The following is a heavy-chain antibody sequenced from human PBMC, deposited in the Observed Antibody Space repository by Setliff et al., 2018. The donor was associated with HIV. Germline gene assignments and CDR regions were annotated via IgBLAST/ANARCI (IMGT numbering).Heavy chain of an antibody. CDR1: GYTFTSYD. Sequence: ASVKVSCKASGYTFTSYDINWVRQATGQGLEWMGWMNPNSGNTGYAQKFQGRVTMTRNTSISTAYMELSSLTSDDTAVYYCARDCGMGPATDNFDPWGQGTLVTVSS. V-gene: IGHV1-8*02. CDR3: ARDCGMGPATDNFDP. J-gene: IGHJ5*02. D-gene: IGHD2-21*01. CDR2: MNPNSGNT.